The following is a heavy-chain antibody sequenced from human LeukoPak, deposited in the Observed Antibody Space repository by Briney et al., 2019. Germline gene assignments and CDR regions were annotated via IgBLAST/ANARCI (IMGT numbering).Heavy chain of an antibody. V-gene: IGHV1-69*05. CDR2: IIPIFGTA. CDR1: GGTFSSYA. J-gene: IGHJ4*02. D-gene: IGHD1-7*01. CDR3: AIRNYYFDY. Sequence: VASVKVSCKASGGTFSSYAISWVRQAPGQGLEWIGGIIPIFGTANYAQKFQGRVTITTDESTSTAYMELSSLRSEDTAVYYCAIRNYYFDYWGQGTLVTVSS.